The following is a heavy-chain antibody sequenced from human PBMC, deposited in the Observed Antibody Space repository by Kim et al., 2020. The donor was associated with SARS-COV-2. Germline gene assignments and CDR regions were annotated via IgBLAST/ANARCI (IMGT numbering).Heavy chain of an antibody. V-gene: IGHV4-59*13. CDR2: IYYSGST. J-gene: IGHJ4*02. CDR1: GGSISSYY. D-gene: IGHD5-12*01. CDR3: ARRTNWGGYDPFDY. Sequence: SETLSLTCTVSGGSISSYYWSWIRQPPGKGLEWIGYIYYSGSTNYNPSLKRRVTISVDTSKNQFSLKLSSVTAAATAVYYCARRTNWGGYDPFDYWGQGTLVTVSS.